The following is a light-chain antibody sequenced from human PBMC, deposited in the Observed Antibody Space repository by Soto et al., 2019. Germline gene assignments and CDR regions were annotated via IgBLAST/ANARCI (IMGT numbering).Light chain of an antibody. CDR1: SSDVGGYNY. Sequence: QSALTQPASVSGSPGQSITISCTGSSSDVGGYNYVSWYQHHPGKAPKLIIYDVTDRPSGVSNRFSGSKSGNTASLTISGLQAEDEADYYCSSYTSINTLDVVFGGGTQLTVL. J-gene: IGLJ2*01. CDR3: SSYTSINTLDVV. V-gene: IGLV2-14*03. CDR2: DVT.